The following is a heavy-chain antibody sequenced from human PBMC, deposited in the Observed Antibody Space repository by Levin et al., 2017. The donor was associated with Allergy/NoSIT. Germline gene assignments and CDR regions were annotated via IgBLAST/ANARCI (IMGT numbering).Heavy chain of an antibody. Sequence: GESLKISCAASGFTFSSYAMSWVRQAPGKGLEWVSAISGSGGSTYYADSVKGRFTISRDNSKNTLYLQMNSLRAEDTAVYYCAKVAAGRPYWYFDLWGRGTLVTVSS. V-gene: IGHV3-23*01. J-gene: IGHJ2*01. CDR1: GFTFSSYA. D-gene: IGHD1-26*01. CDR2: ISGSGGST. CDR3: AKVAAGRPYWYFDL.